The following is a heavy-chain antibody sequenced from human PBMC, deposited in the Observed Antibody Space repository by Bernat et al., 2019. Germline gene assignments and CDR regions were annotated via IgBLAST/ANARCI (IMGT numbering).Heavy chain of an antibody. J-gene: IGHJ5*02. CDR1: GFTFSSYA. CDR2: ISYDGSNK. V-gene: IGHV3-30-3*01. CDR3: AREEDTAMVGDNWFDP. D-gene: IGHD5-18*01. Sequence: QVQLVESGGGVVQPGRSLRLSCAASGFTFSSYAMHWVRQAPGKGLEWVAVISYDGSNKYYADSVKGRFTISRDNSKNTLYLQMNSLRAEDTAVYYCAREEDTAMVGDNWFDPWGQGTLVTVSS.